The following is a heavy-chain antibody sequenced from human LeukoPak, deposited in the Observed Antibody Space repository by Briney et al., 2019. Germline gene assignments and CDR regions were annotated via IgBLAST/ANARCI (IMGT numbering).Heavy chain of an antibody. D-gene: IGHD1-26*01. CDR2: IYHSGST. Sequence: PSETLSLTCTVSGYSISSGYYWGWIRQPPGKGLEWIGSIYHSGSTYYNPSLKSRVTISVDTSKNQFSLKLSSVTAADTAVYYCARVGAYSGSSFDYWGQGTLVTVSS. V-gene: IGHV4-38-2*02. CDR1: GYSISSGYY. CDR3: ARVGAYSGSSFDY. J-gene: IGHJ4*02.